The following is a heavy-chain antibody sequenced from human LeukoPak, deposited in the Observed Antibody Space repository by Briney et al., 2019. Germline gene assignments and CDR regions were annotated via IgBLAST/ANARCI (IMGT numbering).Heavy chain of an antibody. V-gene: IGHV4-4*07. D-gene: IGHD3-10*01. CDR1: GGSISSYY. CDR2: IYTSGST. Sequence: SETLSLTCTVSGGSISSYYWNWIRQPAGKGLEWIGRIYTSGSTNYNPSLKSRVTMSVDTSKNQFSLKLSSVTAADTAVYYCARGTYYYGSGSYPFDYWGRGTLVTVSS. CDR3: ARGTYYYGSGSYPFDY. J-gene: IGHJ4*02.